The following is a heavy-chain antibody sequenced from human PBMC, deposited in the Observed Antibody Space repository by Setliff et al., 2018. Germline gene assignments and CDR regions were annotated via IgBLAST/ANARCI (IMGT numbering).Heavy chain of an antibody. CDR1: GYTITNFA. CDR2: ISAYNGNA. V-gene: IGHV1-18*01. CDR3: ARSPPTVVVTAIQATFDY. J-gene: IGHJ4*02. Sequence: ASVKVSCKASGYTITNFALNWVRQAPGQGPEWMGWISAYNGNANYAQKLQGRLTMTTDTSTSTAYMELRSLRSDDTAVYYCARSPPTVVVTAIQATFDYWGQGTLVTVSS. D-gene: IGHD2-21*02.